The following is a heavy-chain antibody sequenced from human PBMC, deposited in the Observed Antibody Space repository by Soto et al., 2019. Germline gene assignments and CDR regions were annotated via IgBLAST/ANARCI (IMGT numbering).Heavy chain of an antibody. V-gene: IGHV3-21*01. D-gene: IGHD3-10*01. CDR2: ISSSISYI. CDR3: ARDHKVLLWFGELTTPDGRVDV. CDR1: GFTFSSYS. J-gene: IGHJ6*04. Sequence: PWGSLRLSFEASGFTFSSYSINWVLPSPLKWLEWVSSISSSISYIYYADSVKGRFTISRDTAKNSLYLQMNSLRAEDTAVYYCARDHKVLLWFGELTTPDGRVDVWGKGSTVTVSS.